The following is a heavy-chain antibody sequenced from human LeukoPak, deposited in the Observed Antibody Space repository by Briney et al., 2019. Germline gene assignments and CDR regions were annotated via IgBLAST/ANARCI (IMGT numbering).Heavy chain of an antibody. CDR2: INPNSGGT. V-gene: IGHV1-2*02. CDR1: GYTFTGYY. J-gene: IGHJ5*02. Sequence: GASVKVSCMASGYTFTGYYMHWVRQAPGQGLEWMGWINPNSGGTNYAQKFQGRVTMTRDTSISTAYMELSRLRSDDTAVYYCARVIAVAGTSWFDPWGQGTLVTVSS. CDR3: ARVIAVAGTSWFDP. D-gene: IGHD6-19*01.